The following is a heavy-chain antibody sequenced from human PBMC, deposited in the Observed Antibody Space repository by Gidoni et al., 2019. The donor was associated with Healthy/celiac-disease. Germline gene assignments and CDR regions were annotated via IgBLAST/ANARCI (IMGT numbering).Heavy chain of an antibody. CDR1: GGSFSGYY. CDR2: INHSGST. Sequence: QVQLQQWGAGLLKPSETLSLTCAVYGGSFSGYYWSWIRQPPGKGLEWIGEINHSGSTNYNPALKSRVTISVDTSKNQFSLKLSSVTAADTAVYYCARGPNYDILTGHGIDIWGQGTMVTVSS. V-gene: IGHV4-34*01. J-gene: IGHJ3*02. D-gene: IGHD3-9*01. CDR3: ARGPNYDILTGHGIDI.